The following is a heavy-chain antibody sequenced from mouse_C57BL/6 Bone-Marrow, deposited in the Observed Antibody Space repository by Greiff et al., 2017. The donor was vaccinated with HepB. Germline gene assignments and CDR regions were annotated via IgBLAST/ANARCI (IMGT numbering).Heavy chain of an antibody. V-gene: IGHV5-16*01. D-gene: IGHD1-1*01. CDR3: ARVALYYYGSPFDY. J-gene: IGHJ2*01. CDR2: INYDGSST. CDR1: GFTFSDYY. Sequence: EVHLVESEGGLVQPGSSMKLSCTASGFTFSDYYMAWVRQVPEKGLEWVANINYDGSSTYYLDSLKSRFIISRDNAKNILYLQMSSLKSEDTATYYCARVALYYYGSPFDYWGQGTTLTVSS.